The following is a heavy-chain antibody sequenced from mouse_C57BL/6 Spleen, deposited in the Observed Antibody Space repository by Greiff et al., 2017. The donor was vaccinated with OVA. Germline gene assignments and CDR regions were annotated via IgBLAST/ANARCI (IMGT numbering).Heavy chain of an antibody. D-gene: IGHD1-1*01. Sequence: SDAELVKPGASVKISCKVSGYTFTDYTIHWMKQRPEQGLEWIGYIYPRDGSTKYNEKFKGKATLTADKSSSTAYMQLNSLTSEDSAVYFCARYYGSSYRYFDVWGTGTTVTVSS. V-gene: IGHV1-78*01. J-gene: IGHJ1*03. CDR3: ARYYGSSYRYFDV. CDR2: IYPRDGST. CDR1: GYTFTDYT.